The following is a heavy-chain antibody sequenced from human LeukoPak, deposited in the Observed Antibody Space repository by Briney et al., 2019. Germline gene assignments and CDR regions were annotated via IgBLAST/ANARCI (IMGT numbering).Heavy chain of an antibody. J-gene: IGHJ5*02. CDR1: GYSFTSYW. Sequence: GESLKISCKGSGYSFTSYWIGWVRQMPGKGLEWMGIIYPGDSDTRYSPSFQGQVTVSADKSISTAYLQWSSLKASDTAMYYCAGYSGYDLSWFDPWGQGTLVTVST. CDR2: IYPGDSDT. CDR3: AGYSGYDLSWFDP. D-gene: IGHD5-12*01. V-gene: IGHV5-51*01.